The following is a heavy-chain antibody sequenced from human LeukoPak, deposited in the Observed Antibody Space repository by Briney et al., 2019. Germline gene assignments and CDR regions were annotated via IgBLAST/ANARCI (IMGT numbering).Heavy chain of an antibody. CDR1: GFTFSSYA. D-gene: IGHD1-26*01. J-gene: IGHJ4*02. CDR2: ISGSGGST. CDR3: AKDQVRSYYYFDY. Sequence: PGGSLRLSCAASGFTFSSYAMSWVRQAQGKWLEWVAAISGSGGSTYYADSVKGRFTISRDNSKNTLYLQMNSLRAEDTAVYYCAKDQVRSYYYFDYWGQGTLVTVSS. V-gene: IGHV3-23*01.